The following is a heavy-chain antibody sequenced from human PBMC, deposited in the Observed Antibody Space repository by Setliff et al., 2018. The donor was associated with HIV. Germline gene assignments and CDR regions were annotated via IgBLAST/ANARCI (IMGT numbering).Heavy chain of an antibody. CDR3: ARDRAPHRDYVWGPPGPDAFDI. CDR1: GYTFTSYG. Sequence: ASVKVSCKASGYTFTSYGISWVRQAPGQGLEWMGWISAYNGNTNYAQKLQGRVTMTTDTSTSTAYMELRSLRSDDTAVYYCARDRAPHRDYVWGPPGPDAFDIWGQGTMVT. D-gene: IGHD3-16*01. CDR2: ISAYNGNT. J-gene: IGHJ3*02. V-gene: IGHV1-18*01.